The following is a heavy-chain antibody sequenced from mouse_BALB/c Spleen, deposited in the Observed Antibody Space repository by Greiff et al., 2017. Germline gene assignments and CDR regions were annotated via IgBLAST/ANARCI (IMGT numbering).Heavy chain of an antibody. J-gene: IGHJ3*01. CDR2: ISYSGST. D-gene: IGHD4-1*01. V-gene: IGHV3-2*02. CDR3: ARLTGTGFAY. Sequence: EVQLQESGPGLVKPSQSLSLTCTVTGYSITSDYAWNWIRQFPGNKLEWMGYISYSGSTSYNPSLKSRISITRDTSKNQFFLQLNSVTTEDTATYYCARLTGTGFAYWGQGTLVTVSA. CDR1: GYSITSDYA.